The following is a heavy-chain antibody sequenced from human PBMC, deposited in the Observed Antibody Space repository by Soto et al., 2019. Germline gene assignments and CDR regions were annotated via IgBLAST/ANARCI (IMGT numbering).Heavy chain of an antibody. Sequence: GGSLRPSCSASVFTFTSYAMTWLRPAPGKGLEWVSGIRATGDSPYYADSVKGRFTISKDSSNNILYLQMNSLRAEDTAVYFCAENPPTGADNTEFAHWAQGTLVTVSS. J-gene: IGHJ4*02. CDR2: IRATGDSP. CDR3: AENPPTGADNTEFAH. V-gene: IGHV3-23*01. D-gene: IGHD1-1*01. CDR1: VFTFTSYA.